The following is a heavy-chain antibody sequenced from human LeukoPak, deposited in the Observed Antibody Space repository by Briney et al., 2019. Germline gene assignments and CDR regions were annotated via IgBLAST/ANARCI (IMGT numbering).Heavy chain of an antibody. Sequence: GGSLRLSCAASGFSFSKYKMNWVRQAPGKGLECVSHITTSGGTAYYADSVKGRFTISRDNAKNLLYLQMNSLRAEDTAVYYCARFRPTAPKRSFDYRGQGTLVTVSS. D-gene: IGHD1-1*01. J-gene: IGHJ4*02. CDR3: ARFRPTAPKRSFDY. CDR1: GFSFSKYK. CDR2: ITTSGGTA. V-gene: IGHV3-48*01.